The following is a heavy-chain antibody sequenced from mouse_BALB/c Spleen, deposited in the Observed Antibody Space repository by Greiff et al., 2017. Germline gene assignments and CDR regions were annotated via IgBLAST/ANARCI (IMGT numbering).Heavy chain of an antibody. CDR3: ARGGARATGFAY. V-gene: IGHV14-3*02. J-gene: IGHJ3*01. D-gene: IGHD3-1*01. Sequence: VQLKESGAELVKPGASVKLSCTASGFNIKDTYMHWVKQRPEQGLEWIGRIDPANGNTKYDPKFQGKATITADTSSNTAYLQLSSLTSEDTAVYYCARGGARATGFAYWGQGTLVTVSA. CDR2: IDPANGNT. CDR1: GFNIKDTY.